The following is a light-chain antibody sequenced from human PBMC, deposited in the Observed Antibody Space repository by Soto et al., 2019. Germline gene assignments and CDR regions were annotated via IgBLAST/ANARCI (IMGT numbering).Light chain of an antibody. V-gene: IGKV3-20*01. CDR3: QQYGSSLPNT. CDR1: QSVSSSY. J-gene: IGKJ2*01. CDR2: GAS. Sequence: EIVLTQSPGTLSLSPGERATLSCRASQSVSSSYLAWYQQKPGQAPRLLIYGASSRATGIPDRFSGSGSGTDFTLTIIRLEPEDFAVYYCQQYGSSLPNTFGQGTKLEIK.